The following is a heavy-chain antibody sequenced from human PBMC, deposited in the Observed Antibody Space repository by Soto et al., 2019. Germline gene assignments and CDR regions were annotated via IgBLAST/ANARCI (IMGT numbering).Heavy chain of an antibody. V-gene: IGHV4-39*01. CDR3: ARRASGYSGYEAYYYMDV. D-gene: IGHD5-12*01. Sequence: SETLSLTCTVSGGSISRSSYYWGWIRQPPGKGLEWIGSMYYSGSTYYNPSLKSRVTISVDTSKNQFSLKLSSVTAADTAVYYCARRASGYSGYEAYYYMDVWGKGTTVTVSS. CDR1: GGSISRSSYY. J-gene: IGHJ6*03. CDR2: MYYSGST.